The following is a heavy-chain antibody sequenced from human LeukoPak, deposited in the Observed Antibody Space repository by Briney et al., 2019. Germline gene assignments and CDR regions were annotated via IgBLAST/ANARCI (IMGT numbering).Heavy chain of an antibody. J-gene: IGHJ4*02. D-gene: IGHD4-23*01. Sequence: SETLSLTCTVSGGSISSNTYSWGRIRQPPGKGLEWIGSIYHSGSTYYNPSLKSRVTISVDTSKNQFSLKLSSVTAADTAVYYCARGLTTVVTPYYFDYWGQGTLVTVSS. V-gene: IGHV4-39*07. CDR2: IYHSGST. CDR3: ARGLTTVVTPYYFDY. CDR1: GGSISSNTYS.